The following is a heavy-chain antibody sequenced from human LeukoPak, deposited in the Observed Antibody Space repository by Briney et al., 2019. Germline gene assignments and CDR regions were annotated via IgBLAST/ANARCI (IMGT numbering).Heavy chain of an antibody. J-gene: IGHJ4*02. CDR1: GFIFGSCA. V-gene: IGHV3-23*01. Sequence: PGGSLRLSCAASGFIFGSCAMSWVRQSPGKGLEWVSAISPSGGSRYYADSVKDRFTISRDNSKNTLYLQMNSLRAEETAIYYCAKFSAFTSNWYKTPFDCWGQGTLVTVSS. D-gene: IGHD6-13*01. CDR2: ISPSGGSR. CDR3: AKFSAFTSNWYKTPFDC.